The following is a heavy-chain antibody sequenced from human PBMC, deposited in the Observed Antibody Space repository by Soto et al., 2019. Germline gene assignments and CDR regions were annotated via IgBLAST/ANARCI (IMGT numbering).Heavy chain of an antibody. V-gene: IGHV4-4*02. CDR3: ARGGSWRTFDY. Sequence: QVQLQESGPGLVKPSETLSLTCAVSGGSISSTNWWSWVRQPPGKGLEWIGEIHHSGSTNSNPSLKSRVTISADKSKNQVSLKLSSVTAADTAVYYCARGGSWRTFDYWGQGTLVTVSS. CDR1: GGSISSTNW. CDR2: IHHSGST. J-gene: IGHJ4*02. D-gene: IGHD1-26*01.